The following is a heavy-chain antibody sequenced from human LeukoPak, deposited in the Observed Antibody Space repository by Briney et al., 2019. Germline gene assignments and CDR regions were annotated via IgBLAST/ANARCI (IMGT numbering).Heavy chain of an antibody. D-gene: IGHD5-12*01. CDR1: GFTFSSYG. CDR2: IWYDGSNK. V-gene: IGHV3-33*03. CDR3: AKDSGYLRYYFDY. Sequence: HPGGSLRLSCAASGFTFSSYGIHWVRQAPGKGLEWVAVIWYDGSNKYYADSVKGRFTISRDNSKNTLYLQMNSLRAEDTAVYYCAKDSGYLRYYFDYWGQGTLVTVSS. J-gene: IGHJ4*02.